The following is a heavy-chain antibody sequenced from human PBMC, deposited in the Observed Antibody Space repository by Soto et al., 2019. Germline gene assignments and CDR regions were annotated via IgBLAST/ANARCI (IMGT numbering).Heavy chain of an antibody. V-gene: IGHV3-30*18. CDR2: ISYDGSNK. CDR3: ANGDSSGWYYYYYYMDV. D-gene: IGHD6-19*01. J-gene: IGHJ6*03. Sequence: QVQLVESGGGVVQPGRSLRLSCAASGFTFSSYGMHWVRQAPGKGLEWVAVISYDGSNKYYADSVKGRFTISRDNSKNTLYLQMNSLRAEDTAVYYCANGDSSGWYYYYYYMDVWGKGTTVTVSS. CDR1: GFTFSSYG.